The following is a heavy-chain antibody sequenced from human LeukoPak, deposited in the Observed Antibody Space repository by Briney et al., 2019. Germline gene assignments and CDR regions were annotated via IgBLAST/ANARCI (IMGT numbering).Heavy chain of an antibody. J-gene: IGHJ4*02. Sequence: PGGSLRLSCAASGFTFTSYSMNWVRQAPGKGLEWVSYISSSSSAIYYADSVKGRFTISRDNAKNSVDLQMNSLRDEDTAVYYCARDSYGDYYFDYWGQGTLVTVSS. V-gene: IGHV3-48*02. CDR1: GFTFTSYS. CDR2: ISSSSSAI. D-gene: IGHD4-17*01. CDR3: ARDSYGDYYFDY.